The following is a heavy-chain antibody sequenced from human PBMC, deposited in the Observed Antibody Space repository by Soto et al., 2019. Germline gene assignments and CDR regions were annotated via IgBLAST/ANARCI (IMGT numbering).Heavy chain of an antibody. V-gene: IGHV3-33*01. J-gene: IGHJ4*02. Sequence: PGWSLRLSCVSSVFIFINFGMHWVRQAPGKGLEWVAVISSDEKIKQYADSVRGRFAISRDNSKNTLYLQMTSLRAEDTAIYYCARGLRSVLDYWGQGTLVTVSS. CDR3: ARGLRSVLDY. CDR2: ISSDEKIK. D-gene: IGHD6-6*01. CDR1: VFIFINFG.